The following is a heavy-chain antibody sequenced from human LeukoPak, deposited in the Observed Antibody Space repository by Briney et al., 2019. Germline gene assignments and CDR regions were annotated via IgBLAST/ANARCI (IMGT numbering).Heavy chain of an antibody. CDR1: GFTFSSYA. CDR3: ATISYFYGMDV. CDR2: IKQDGSEK. V-gene: IGHV3-7*01. Sequence: GGSLRLSCAASGFTFSSYAMSWVRQAPGKGLEWVANIKQDGSEKHYVDSVKGRFTISRDNAKNSLNLQMDSLRAEDTAVYYCATISYFYGMDVWGQGTTVIVSS. J-gene: IGHJ6*02.